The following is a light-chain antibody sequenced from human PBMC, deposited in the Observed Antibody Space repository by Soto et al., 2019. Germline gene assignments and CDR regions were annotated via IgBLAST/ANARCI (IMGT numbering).Light chain of an antibody. CDR2: EAS. Sequence: DIQMTQSPSSLSASVGDIVTITFRTSQSINIYLNWYQQKVGEPPRLLIYEASSLESGVPSRFSGSGSGTEFTLIISSLQPDDFATYYCQHYKSYPWTFGQGTKVDIK. CDR1: QSINIY. J-gene: IGKJ1*01. V-gene: IGKV1-5*01. CDR3: QHYKSYPWT.